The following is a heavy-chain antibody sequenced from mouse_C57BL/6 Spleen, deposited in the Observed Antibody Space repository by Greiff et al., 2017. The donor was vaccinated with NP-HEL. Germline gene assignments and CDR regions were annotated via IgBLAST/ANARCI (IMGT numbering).Heavy chain of an antibody. J-gene: IGHJ1*03. CDR1: GFTFTDYY. CDR3: SRYIDVYYVEYFDV. V-gene: IGHV7-3*01. D-gene: IGHD2-3*01. CDR2: IRNKANGYTT. Sequence: EVQLVESGGGLVQPGGSLSLSCAASGFTFTDYYMSWVRQPPGKALEWFGFIRNKANGYTTEYSASVKVRFTISRDNSQSILYLQMHALIAEDSATYYCSRYIDVYYVEYFDVWGTGTTVTVSS.